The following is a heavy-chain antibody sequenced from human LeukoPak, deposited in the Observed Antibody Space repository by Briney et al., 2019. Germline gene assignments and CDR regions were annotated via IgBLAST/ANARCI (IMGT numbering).Heavy chain of an antibody. CDR3: TRDFRDYYDSSGYFDY. V-gene: IGHV3-49*04. Sequence: GGSLRLSCTAPGFTFGDYAMSWVRQAPGKGLEWVGFIRSKAYGGTTEYAASVKGRFTILRDDSKSIAYLQMNSLKTEDTAVYYCTRDFRDYYDSSGYFDYWGQGTLVTVSS. D-gene: IGHD3-22*01. CDR1: GFTFGDYA. J-gene: IGHJ4*02. CDR2: IRSKAYGGTT.